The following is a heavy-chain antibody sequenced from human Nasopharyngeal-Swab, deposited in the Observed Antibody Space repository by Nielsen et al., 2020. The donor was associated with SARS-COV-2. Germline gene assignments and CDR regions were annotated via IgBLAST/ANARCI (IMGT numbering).Heavy chain of an antibody. J-gene: IGHJ4*02. V-gene: IGHV6-1*01. CDR3: AREGEHYDILTGYRVIFDY. CDR1: GDSISSNSAA. CDR2: TYYRSKWYN. Sequence: SETLSLTCAISGDSISSNSAAWNWIRQSPSRGLEWLGRTYYRSKWYNDYAVSVKSRITINPDTSKNQFSLQLNSVTPEDTAVYYCAREGEHYDILTGYRVIFDYWGQGTLVTVSS. D-gene: IGHD3-9*01.